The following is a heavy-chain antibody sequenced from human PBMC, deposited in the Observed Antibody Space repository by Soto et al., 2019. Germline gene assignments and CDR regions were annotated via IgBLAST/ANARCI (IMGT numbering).Heavy chain of an antibody. CDR2: ISSSSSYI. V-gene: IGHV3-21*01. Sequence: PGGSLRLSCAASGFTFSSYSMNWVRQAPGKGLEWVSSISSSSSYIYYADSVKGRFTISRDNAKNSLYLQMNSLRAEDTAVYYCARDKAWLLYEGSNYYYYYGMDVWGQGTTVTVSS. J-gene: IGHJ6*02. CDR1: GFTFSSYS. D-gene: IGHD3-9*01. CDR3: ARDKAWLLYEGSNYYYYYGMDV.